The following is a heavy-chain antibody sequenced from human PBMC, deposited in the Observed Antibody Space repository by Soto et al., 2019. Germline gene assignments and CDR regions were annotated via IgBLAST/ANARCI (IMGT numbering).Heavy chain of an antibody. D-gene: IGHD3-10*01. CDR2: IYPGDSDT. V-gene: IGHV5-51*01. Sequence: GESLKISCKGSGYTFTNYWIGWVRQMPGKGLEWMGIIYPGDSDTRYSPSFQGQVTFSADKSISTAYLQWSSLKASDTAMYYCAGGGVRGVITQASDYYRMAVWGQGTTVTGSS. J-gene: IGHJ6*02. CDR3: AGGGVRGVITQASDYYRMAV. CDR1: GYTFTNYW.